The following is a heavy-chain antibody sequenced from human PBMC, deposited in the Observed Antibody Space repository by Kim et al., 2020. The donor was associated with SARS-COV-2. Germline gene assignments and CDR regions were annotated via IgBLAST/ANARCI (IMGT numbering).Heavy chain of an antibody. J-gene: IGHJ6*02. V-gene: IGHV3-48*03. Sequence: ISYADSVKGRFTISRDNAKNSLYLQMNSLRAEDTAVYYCEVPAPYGMDVWGQGTTVTVSS. CDR2: I. CDR3: EVPAPYGMDV. D-gene: IGHD2-2*01.